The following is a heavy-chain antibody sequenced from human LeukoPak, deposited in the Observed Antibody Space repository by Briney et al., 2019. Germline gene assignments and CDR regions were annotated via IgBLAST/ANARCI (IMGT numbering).Heavy chain of an antibody. Sequence: SETLSLTCAVYGGSFSGYYWSWIRQPPGKGLEWIGRIYNSGSTNYNTNYNPSLTSRVTMSVDTSKNQFSLKLNSVTAADTAVYFCARAIWYGSGTTAFDYWGQGTLVTVSP. D-gene: IGHD3-10*01. J-gene: IGHJ4*02. CDR1: GGSFSGYY. CDR3: ARAIWYGSGTTAFDY. V-gene: IGHV4-59*10. CDR2: IYNSGST.